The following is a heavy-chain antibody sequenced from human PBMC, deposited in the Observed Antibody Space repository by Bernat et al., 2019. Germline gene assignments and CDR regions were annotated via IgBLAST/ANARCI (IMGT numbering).Heavy chain of an antibody. V-gene: IGHV1-18*01. D-gene: IGHD2-2*01. CDR2: ISAYNGNT. CDR3: ARDRPGIVVVPAAILYYYYGMDV. J-gene: IGHJ6*02. Sequence: QVQLVQSGAEVKKPGASVKVSCKASGYTFTSYGISWVRQAPGQGLEWMGWISAYNGNTNYAQKLQGRVTMTTDTSTSTAYMELRSLRSDDTTVYYCARDRPGIVVVPAAILYYYYGMDVWGQGTTVTVSS. CDR1: GYTFTSYG.